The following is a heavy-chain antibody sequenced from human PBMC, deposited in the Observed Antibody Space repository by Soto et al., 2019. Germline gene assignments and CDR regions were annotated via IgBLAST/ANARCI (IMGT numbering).Heavy chain of an antibody. Sequence: SETLSLTCAVYGGSFSGYYWSWIRQPPGKGLEWIGEINHSGSTNYNPSLKSRVTISVDTSKNQFSLKLSSVTAADTAVYYCASRWIAAVYSWGQGTLVTVSS. D-gene: IGHD6-13*01. J-gene: IGHJ4*02. CDR1: GGSFSGYY. V-gene: IGHV4-34*01. CDR2: INHSGST. CDR3: ASRWIAAVYS.